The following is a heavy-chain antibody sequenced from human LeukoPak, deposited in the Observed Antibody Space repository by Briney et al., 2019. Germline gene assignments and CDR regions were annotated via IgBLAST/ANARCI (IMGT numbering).Heavy chain of an antibody. CDR1: GFTFSDYY. J-gene: IGHJ6*03. Sequence: GGSLRLSCAASGFTFSDYYMSWIRQAPGKGLEWVSYISSSGSTIYYADSVKGRFTISRDNSKNTLYLQMNSLRAEDTAIYYCAKNGDRGAYCTGGTCYPYFYYYMDVWGKGTTVTI. CDR3: AKNGDRGAYCTGGTCYPYFYYYMDV. CDR2: ISSSGSTI. D-gene: IGHD2-15*01. V-gene: IGHV3-11*01.